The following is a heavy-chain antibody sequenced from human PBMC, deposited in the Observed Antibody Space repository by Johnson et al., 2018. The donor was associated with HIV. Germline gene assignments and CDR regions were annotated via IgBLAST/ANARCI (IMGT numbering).Heavy chain of an antibody. J-gene: IGHJ3*02. CDR2: IGTSGDT. CDR1: EFIFSGYA. V-gene: IGHV3-13*01. D-gene: IGHD3-10*01. Sequence: VQLVESGGGLVQPGGSLRLSCAASEFIFSGYAMTWVRQAPGKGLEWVSTIGTSGDTYHPGSVKGRFTISRENAKNSLYLQMNSLRAGETAVYYCARENGGGAFDIWGQGTMVTVSS. CDR3: ARENGGGAFDI.